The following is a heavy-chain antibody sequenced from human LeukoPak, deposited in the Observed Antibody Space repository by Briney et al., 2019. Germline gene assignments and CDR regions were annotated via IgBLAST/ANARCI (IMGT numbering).Heavy chain of an antibody. D-gene: IGHD2-8*01. CDR1: GGSFSGYY. Sequence: SSETLSLTCAVYGGSFSGYYWSWIRQPPGKGLEWIGEINHSGSTNYNPSLKSRVTISVDTSKNQFSLKLSSVTAADTAVYYCARGAKWGENWFDPWGQGTLVTVSS. CDR2: INHSGST. CDR3: ARGAKWGENWFDP. V-gene: IGHV4-34*01. J-gene: IGHJ5*02.